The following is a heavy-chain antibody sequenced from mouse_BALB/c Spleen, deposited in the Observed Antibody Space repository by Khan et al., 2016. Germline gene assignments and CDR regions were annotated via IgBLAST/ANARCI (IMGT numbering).Heavy chain of an antibody. CDR2: IWWDDDK. Sequence: QVTLKESGPGILQPSQTLSLTCSFSGFSLSTSGMGVGWIRQPSGKGLEWLAHIWWDDDKRSNPVLKSRLTISKDTSSNQVSLKIASVDTADTATYYGARIGRWLLCDYWGQGTSVTVSS. CDR1: GFSLSTSGMG. V-gene: IGHV8-8*01. D-gene: IGHD2-3*01. CDR3: ARIGRWLLCDY. J-gene: IGHJ4*01.